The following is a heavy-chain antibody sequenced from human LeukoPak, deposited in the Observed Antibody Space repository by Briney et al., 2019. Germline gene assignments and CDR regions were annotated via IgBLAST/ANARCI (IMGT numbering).Heavy chain of an antibody. V-gene: IGHV3-23*01. D-gene: IGHD1-26*01. CDR1: GFTFSNYA. CDR2: ISGSGGST. CDR3: AKDEPVGAMMESQH. J-gene: IGHJ1*01. Sequence: PGGSLRLSCAAAGFTFSNYAMSWVRQAPGKGLEWVSAISGSGGSTYYADSVKGRFTISRDNSKNTLYLQMNSLRAEDTAVYYCAKDEPVGAMMESQHWGQGTLVTVSS.